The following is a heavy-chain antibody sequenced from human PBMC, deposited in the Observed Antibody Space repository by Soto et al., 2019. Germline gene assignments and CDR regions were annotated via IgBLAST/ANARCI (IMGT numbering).Heavy chain of an antibody. CDR2: IYYSGST. CDR3: ARHKSSSPDYYCYYMDV. Sequence: QLQLQESGPGLVKPSETLSLTCTVSGGSISSSSYYWGWIRQPPGKGLEWIGSIYYSGSTYYHPSLKSRVTISVDTSKNQFSLKLSSVTAADTAVYYCARHKSSSPDYYCYYMDVWGKGTTVTVSS. J-gene: IGHJ6*03. V-gene: IGHV4-39*01. CDR1: GGSISSSSYY. D-gene: IGHD6-6*01.